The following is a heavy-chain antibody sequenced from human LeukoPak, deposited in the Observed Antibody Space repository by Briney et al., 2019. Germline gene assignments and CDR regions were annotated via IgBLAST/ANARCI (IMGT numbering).Heavy chain of an antibody. V-gene: IGHV1-69*13. CDR1: GGTFSSYA. CDR2: IIPIFGTA. J-gene: IGHJ5*02. Sequence: SVKVSCKASGGTFSSYAISWVRQAPGQGLEWMGGIIPIFGTANYAQKFQGRVTITADESTSTAYMELSSLRSEDTAVYYCARDRGQYQLLSGWFDPWGQGTLVTVSS. CDR3: ARDRGQYQLLSGWFDP. D-gene: IGHD2-2*01.